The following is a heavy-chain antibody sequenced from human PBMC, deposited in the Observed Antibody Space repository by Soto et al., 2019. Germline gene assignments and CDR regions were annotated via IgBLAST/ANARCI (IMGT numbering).Heavy chain of an antibody. J-gene: IGHJ3*02. CDR3: ASPAIPEAFDI. D-gene: IGHD2-21*01. V-gene: IGHV1-69*02. CDR1: GGTFSSYT. CDR2: IIPILGIA. Sequence: QVQLVQSGAEVKKPGSSVKVSCKASGGTFSSYTISWVRQAPGQGLEWMGRIIPILGIANYAQKFQGRVTITADKSTSTAYMELSSLRSEDTAVYYCASPAIPEAFDIWGQGTMVTVSS.